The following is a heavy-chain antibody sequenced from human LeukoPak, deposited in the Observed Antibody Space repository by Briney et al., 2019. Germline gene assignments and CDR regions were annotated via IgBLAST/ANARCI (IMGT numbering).Heavy chain of an antibody. CDR3: VRGMGWHFGL. J-gene: IGHJ2*01. D-gene: IGHD3-16*01. Sequence: GGSLRLSCVVSGFTVADYAMHWVRQVPGKGLEWVATLEQDGIGQVYVDSVRGRFTIARDNAKNSLSLQMHRLRVEDTAVYYCVRGMGWHFGLWGRGSLVTVSS. V-gene: IGHV3-7*01. CDR2: LEQDGIGQ. CDR1: GFTVADYA.